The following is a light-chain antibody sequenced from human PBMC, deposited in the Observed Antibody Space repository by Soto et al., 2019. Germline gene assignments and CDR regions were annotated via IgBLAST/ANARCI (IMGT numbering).Light chain of an antibody. J-gene: IGKJ1*01. CDR3: QQYRSYPET. V-gene: IGKV1-5*03. Sequence: DIQMTQSPSTLSASVGDRVTITCRASQSISSWLAWYQQKPGKAPNLLINEASRLESAVPSRFSGSASGTEFTLTINSLQPDDFATYFCQQYRSYPETFGQGTKV. CDR2: EAS. CDR1: QSISSW.